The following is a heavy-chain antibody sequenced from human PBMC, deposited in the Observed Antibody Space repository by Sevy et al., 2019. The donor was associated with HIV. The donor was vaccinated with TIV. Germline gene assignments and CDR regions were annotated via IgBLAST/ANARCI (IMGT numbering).Heavy chain of an antibody. CDR2: INHSGST. CDR1: GGSFSGYY. J-gene: IGHJ4*02. Sequence: SETLSLTCAVYGGSFSGYYWSWIRQPPGKGLEWNGEINHSGSTNYNPSLKRRVTISVDTSKNQFSLKLSSVTAADTAVYYCARGVWYFDYWGQGTLVTVSS. CDR3: ARGVWYFDY. V-gene: IGHV4-34*01. D-gene: IGHD3-16*01.